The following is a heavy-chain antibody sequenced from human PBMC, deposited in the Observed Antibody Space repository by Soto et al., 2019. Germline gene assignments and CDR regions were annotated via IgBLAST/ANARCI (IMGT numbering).Heavy chain of an antibody. CDR1: GYTFTGYY. CDR3: ATGIAAAVPSVGPLGPYYYVMDV. J-gene: IGHJ6*02. CDR2: INPNSGGT. D-gene: IGHD6-13*01. V-gene: IGHV1-2*04. Sequence: SVKVSCKASGYTFTGYYMHWVRQAPGQGLEWMGWINPNSGGTNYAQKFQGWVTMTRDTSISTAYMELSSLRSDDTAVYYCATGIAAAVPSVGPLGPYYYVMDVWGQGTTVTVSS.